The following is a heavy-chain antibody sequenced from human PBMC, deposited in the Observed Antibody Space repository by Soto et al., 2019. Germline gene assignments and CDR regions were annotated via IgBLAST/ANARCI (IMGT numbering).Heavy chain of an antibody. V-gene: IGHV3-21*01. CDR2: ISSSSSYI. J-gene: IGHJ4*02. CDR1: GFPFSSYS. CDR3: ARDMAAAGTVDY. D-gene: IGHD6-13*01. Sequence: PGGSLRLSCASSGFPFSSYSMNWVRQAPGKGLEWVSSISSSSSYIYYADSVKGRFTISRDNAKNSLYLQMNSLRAEDTAVYYCARDMAAAGTVDYWGQGTLVTVSS.